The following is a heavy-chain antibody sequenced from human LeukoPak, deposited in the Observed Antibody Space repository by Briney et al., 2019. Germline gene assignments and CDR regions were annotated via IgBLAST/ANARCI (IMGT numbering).Heavy chain of an antibody. Sequence: PSQTLSLTCTVSGGSISSSNYYWSWIRQPAGKGLEWIGYIYYGGSTNYNPSLKSRVTISVDTSKNQFSLKLSSVTAADTAVYYCARVYYSSSYDYWYFDLWGRGTLVTVSS. CDR2: IYYGGST. CDR1: GGSISSSNYY. V-gene: IGHV4-61*10. D-gene: IGHD6-13*01. J-gene: IGHJ2*01. CDR3: ARVYYSSSYDYWYFDL.